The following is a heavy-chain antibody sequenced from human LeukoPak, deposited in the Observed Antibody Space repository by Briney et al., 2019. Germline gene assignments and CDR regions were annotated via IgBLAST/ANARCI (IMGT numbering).Heavy chain of an antibody. CDR3: VKDPRDTYGTNWFVS. D-gene: IGHD2-21*01. CDR1: GFSFGNYA. Sequence: GGSLRLSCVASGFSFGNYATSWVRQAPGKGLQWVSQISGTGGATWYAGFARDRFTISRDNSKKTLYLQMSGLRVEDTAMYYCVKDPRDTYGTNWFVSWGQGTL. V-gene: IGHV3-23*01. J-gene: IGHJ5*01. CDR2: ISGTGGAT.